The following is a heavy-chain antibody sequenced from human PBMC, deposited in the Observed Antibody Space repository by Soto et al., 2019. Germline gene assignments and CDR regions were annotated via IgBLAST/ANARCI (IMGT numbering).Heavy chain of an antibody. J-gene: IGHJ3*02. Sequence: PSETLSLTCHVSGGSISSGGYYWTWIRQHPGKGLEWIGYIYYSGSTYYNPSLKSRATISVDTSKNQFSLKLSSVTAADTAVYYCARWTRMAVVPSAIQNDAFEIWGQGTMVTVSS. CDR1: GGSISSGGYY. D-gene: IGHD2-2*01. CDR3: ARWTRMAVVPSAIQNDAFEI. V-gene: IGHV4-31*03. CDR2: IYYSGST.